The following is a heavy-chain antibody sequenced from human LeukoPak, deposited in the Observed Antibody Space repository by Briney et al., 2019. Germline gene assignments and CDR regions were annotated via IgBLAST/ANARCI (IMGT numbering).Heavy chain of an antibody. J-gene: IGHJ4*02. Sequence: PGGSLRLSCAASGFTFSGSAMHWVRQASGKGLEWVGRIRSKVNNYATAYAASVRGRFTISRDESKNTAHLQMNSLKTEDTAVYYCATSRTLDYWGQGTLVTVSS. CDR1: GFTFSGSA. V-gene: IGHV3-73*01. CDR3: ATSRTLDY. CDR2: IRSKVNNYAT.